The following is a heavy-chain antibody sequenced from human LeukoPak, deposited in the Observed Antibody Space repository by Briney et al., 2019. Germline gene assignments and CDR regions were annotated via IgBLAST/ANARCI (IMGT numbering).Heavy chain of an antibody. D-gene: IGHD6-19*01. CDR3: AKHVIAVAGNNWFDP. V-gene: IGHV3-30*18. Sequence: GGSLRLSCAASGFTFSSYAMHWVRQAPGKGLEWVAVVSYDGSNKYYADSVKGRFTISRDNSKNTLYLQMNSLRAEDTAVYYCAKHVIAVAGNNWFDPWGQGTLVTVSS. CDR2: VSYDGSNK. J-gene: IGHJ5*02. CDR1: GFTFSSYA.